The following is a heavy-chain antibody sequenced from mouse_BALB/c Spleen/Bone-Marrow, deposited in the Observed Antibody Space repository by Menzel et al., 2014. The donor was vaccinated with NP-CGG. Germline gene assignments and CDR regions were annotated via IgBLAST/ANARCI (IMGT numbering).Heavy chain of an antibody. CDR3: ARSGKVRNAMDY. CDR1: GYTFTDHA. D-gene: IGHD2-14*01. V-gene: IGHV1S137*01. J-gene: IGHJ4*01. Sequence: VQLQQSGAKLVRPGVSVKISCKGSGYTFTDHAIHWVKRSHAKSLEWIGVISGYYGDAIYNQKFKGKATMTVDKSSSTAYVELARLTSEDSATYYCARSGKVRNAMDYWGQGTSVTVSS. CDR2: ISGYYGDA.